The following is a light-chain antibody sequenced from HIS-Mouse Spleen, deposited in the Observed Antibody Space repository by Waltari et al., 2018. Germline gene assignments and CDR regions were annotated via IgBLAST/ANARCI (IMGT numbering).Light chain of an antibody. Sequence: EIVLTQSPATLSLSPGERATLSCGASQRVSSSYLAWYQQKPGLAPRLLIYDASSRDTGIPDRFSGSGSGTDFTLTISRLEPEDFAVYYCQQYGSSLITFGQGTRLEIK. J-gene: IGKJ5*01. CDR3: QQYGSSLIT. CDR1: QRVSSSY. V-gene: IGKV3D-20*01. CDR2: DAS.